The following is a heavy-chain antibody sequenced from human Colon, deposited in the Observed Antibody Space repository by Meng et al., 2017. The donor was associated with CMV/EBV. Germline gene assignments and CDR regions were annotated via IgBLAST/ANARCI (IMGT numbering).Heavy chain of an antibody. CDR1: GFTLGDYA. D-gene: IGHD2-2*02. Sequence: GGSLRLSCTASGFTLGDYAMSWVRRAPGKGLEWVGFIRSKVYGGTTEYAASVKGRFTISRDDSKSIAYLQMNSLKTEDTAVYYCATYCSSTSCYTLDYWGQGTLVTVSS. CDR2: IRSKVYGGTT. V-gene: IGHV3-49*04. CDR3: ATYCSSTSCYTLDY. J-gene: IGHJ4*02.